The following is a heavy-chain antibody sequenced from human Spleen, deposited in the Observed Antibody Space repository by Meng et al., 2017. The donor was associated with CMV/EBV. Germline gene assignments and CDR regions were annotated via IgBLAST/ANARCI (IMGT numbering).Heavy chain of an antibody. CDR3: ARVRQRITMPFDY. CDR2: INPNSGGT. CDR1: GYTFIDYY. V-gene: IGHV1-2*02. D-gene: IGHD3-10*01. Sequence: ASVKVSCKASGYTFIDYYIHWVRQAPGQGLEWMGWINPNSGGTNYAQKFQGRVTMTRDTSISTAYMELSRLRSDDTAMYYCARVRQRITMPFDYWGQGTLVTVS. J-gene: IGHJ4*02.